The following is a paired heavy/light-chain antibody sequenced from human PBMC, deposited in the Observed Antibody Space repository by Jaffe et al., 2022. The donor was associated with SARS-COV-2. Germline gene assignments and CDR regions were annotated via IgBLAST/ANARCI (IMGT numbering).Light chain of an antibody. Sequence: EVVLTQSPGTLSLSPGERASLSCRASQSVSSNYLAWYQQKAGQPPRLLIYGASTRASGIPDRFSGSGSGTDFTLTISRLEPEDFAVYYCQQYGDSPEMYAFGQGTKLEIK. J-gene: IGKJ2*01. V-gene: IGKV3-20*01. CDR3: QQYGDSPEMYA. CDR1: QSVSSNY. CDR2: GAS.
Heavy chain of an antibody. CDR3: AKDGYPGNGVWDYFDH. V-gene: IGHV3-23*01. CDR1: GFSFSNYA. CDR2: IGGGGVDT. J-gene: IGHJ4*02. Sequence: EVQLLESGGGLVQPGGSLRLSCAASGFSFSNYALNWVRQAPGKRPERVAHIGGGGVDTYYADSVRGRFTISRDDSKNTLHLQLNSLRAEDTAVYYCAKDGYPGNGVWDYFDHWGQGTLVTVSS. D-gene: IGHD2-8*01.